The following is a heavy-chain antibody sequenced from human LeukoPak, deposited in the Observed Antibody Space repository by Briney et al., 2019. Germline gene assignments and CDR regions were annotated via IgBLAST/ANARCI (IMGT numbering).Heavy chain of an antibody. D-gene: IGHD3-22*01. CDR2: IIPIFGTT. CDR3: ARSRANYYDSSGYLTGTAFDI. V-gene: IGHV1-69*13. CDR1: GGTFSRYA. J-gene: IGHJ3*02. Sequence: ASVKVSCKASGGTFSRYAVSWVRQAPGQGLEWMGGIIPIFGTTNYAQKFQGGVTITADESTSTAYMELSSLRSEDTAVYYCARSRANYYDSSGYLTGTAFDIWGQGTMVTVSS.